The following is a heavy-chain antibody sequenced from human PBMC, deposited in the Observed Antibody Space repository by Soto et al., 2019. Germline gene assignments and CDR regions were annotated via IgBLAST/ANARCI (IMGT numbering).Heavy chain of an antibody. Sequence: PSETLSLTCTVSGGSVRSDSFYWSWIRQPPGKGLEWIAFIYHSGSTNYNPSLNSRVTISVXXXXXXXXXXXXXXXXXXXXIYXXARARYDNSGYYPENYPDHRGHGTLVTVSS. J-gene: IGHJ4*01. CDR2: IYHSGST. CDR3: ARARYDNSGYYPENYPDH. CDR1: GGSVRSDSFY. V-gene: IGHV4-61*04. D-gene: IGHD3-22*01.